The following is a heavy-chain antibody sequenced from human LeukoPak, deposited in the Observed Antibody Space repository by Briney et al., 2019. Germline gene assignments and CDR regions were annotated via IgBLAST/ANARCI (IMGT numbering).Heavy chain of an antibody. CDR2: IYYSGST. CDR1: GXSISSYY. D-gene: IGHD5-18*01. J-gene: IGHJ6*02. CDR3: ARLHGLQLWLPGYYYYGMDV. Sequence: SETLSLTCTVSGXSISSYYWSWIRQPPGKGLEWIGYIYYSGSTNYNPSLKSRVTISVDTSKNQFSLKLSSVTAADTAVYYCARLHGLQLWLPGYYYYGMDVWGQGTTVTVSS. V-gene: IGHV4-59*08.